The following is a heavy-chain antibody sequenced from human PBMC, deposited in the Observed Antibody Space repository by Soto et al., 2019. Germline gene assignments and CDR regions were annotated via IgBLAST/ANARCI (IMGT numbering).Heavy chain of an antibody. Sequence: QVQLQQWGAGLLKPSETLSLTCAVYGGSFSGYYWSWIRQPPGKGLEWIGEINHSGSTNYNPSLKSRVTIAVDTSKNQFSLKLSSVTAADTAVYYCARGLSFWWGKGCFDPWGQGTLVTVSS. CDR3: ARGLSFWWGKGCFDP. V-gene: IGHV4-34*01. J-gene: IGHJ5*02. CDR1: GGSFSGYY. D-gene: IGHD2-8*02. CDR2: INHSGST.